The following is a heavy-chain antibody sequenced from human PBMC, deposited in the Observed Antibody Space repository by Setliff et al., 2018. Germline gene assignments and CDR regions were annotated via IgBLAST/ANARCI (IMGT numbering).Heavy chain of an antibody. CDR3: ARDRGSGSYFLRYFDY. Sequence: LSLTCAVYGGSFSGYYMSWIRQAPGKGLEWVSYISSSGSTIYYADSVKGRFTISRDNAKNSLYLQMNSLRAEDTAVYYCARDRGSGSYFLRYFDYWGQGTLVTVSS. CDR2: ISSSGSTI. V-gene: IGHV3-11*04. J-gene: IGHJ4*02. D-gene: IGHD1-26*01. CDR1: GGSFSGYY.